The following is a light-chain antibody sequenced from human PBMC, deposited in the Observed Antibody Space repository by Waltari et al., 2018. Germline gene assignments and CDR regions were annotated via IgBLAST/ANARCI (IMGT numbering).Light chain of an antibody. CDR1: GSF. CDR2: DDI. J-gene: IGLJ2*01. Sequence: QSALTQPASVSGSPGRSITISCIGGGSFVSWYQQHPGNAPKLMIYDDIRRPSGVSNRFSASKSDNTASLTIFGLQADDEAVYYCSSFVGGTTYLLIGGGTRLTVL. CDR3: SSFVGGTTYLL. V-gene: IGLV2-23*01.